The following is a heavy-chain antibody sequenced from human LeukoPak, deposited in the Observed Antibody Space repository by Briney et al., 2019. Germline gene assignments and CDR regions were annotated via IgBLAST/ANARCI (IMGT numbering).Heavy chain of an antibody. J-gene: IGHJ5*02. D-gene: IGHD6-13*01. CDR1: GGSISSSSYY. CDR2: IYYSGST. CDR3: ARAGGVYERSSWYLDWFDP. Sequence: SETLSLTCTVSGGSISSSSYYWGWIRQPPGKGLEWMVSIYYSGSTYYNPSLKSRVTISVDTSKNQFSLKLSYVTAADTAVYYCARAGGVYERSSWYLDWFDPWGQGTLVTVSS. V-gene: IGHV4-39*01.